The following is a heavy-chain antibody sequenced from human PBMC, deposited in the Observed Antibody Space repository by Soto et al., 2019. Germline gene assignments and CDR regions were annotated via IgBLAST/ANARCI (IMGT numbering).Heavy chain of an antibody. V-gene: IGHV3-30*03. CDR1: GFTFTSYG. D-gene: IGHD5-18*01. J-gene: IGHJ4*02. Sequence: ESGGGVVQPGRSLRLSCAASGFTFTSYGMHWVHQAPGTRLEWVAVISYDGGLQHYADSVKGRFTISRDNSKNMVLLQMNSLRAEDTAVYYCVSDRRYGHASVPYSWGQGTLVSVSS. CDR2: ISYDGGLQ. CDR3: VSDRRYGHASVPYS.